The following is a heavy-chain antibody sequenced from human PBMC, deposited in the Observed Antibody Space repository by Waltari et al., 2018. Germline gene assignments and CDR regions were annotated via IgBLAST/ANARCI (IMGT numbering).Heavy chain of an antibody. CDR1: AYTFSTYG. D-gene: IGHD6-19*01. J-gene: IGHJ1*01. V-gene: IGHV1-18*01. Sequence: QAQLAQSGAEVKKPGASVKVSCKASAYTFSTYGITWVRQVPGQGLEWMGGISAHNGNTNHAQKFQDRVTVTTDTSTHTAYLEMRSLTADDTAVYYCATSVGGNMEFDNWGQGTLVTVSS. CDR2: ISAHNGNT. CDR3: ATSVGGNMEFDN.